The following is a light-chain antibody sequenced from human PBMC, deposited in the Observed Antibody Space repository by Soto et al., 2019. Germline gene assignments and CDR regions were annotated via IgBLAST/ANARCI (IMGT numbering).Light chain of an antibody. J-gene: IGKJ4*01. CDR2: DAS. CDR3: QQRSNWPLT. V-gene: IGKV3-11*02. CDR1: QSIGSY. Sequence: EIVLTQSPATLSLSPGERATLSCSASQSIGSYLAWYQQKPGQAPRLLIYDASNRATGIPARVSGSGSGRDFTLTINSLEPEDFAVYYCQQRSNWPLTFGDGTKVESK.